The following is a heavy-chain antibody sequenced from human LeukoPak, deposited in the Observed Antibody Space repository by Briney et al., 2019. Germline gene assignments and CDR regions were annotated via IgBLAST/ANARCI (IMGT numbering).Heavy chain of an antibody. Sequence: GGSLRLSCAASGFTFSSYGMHWVRQAPGKGLEWVAVISYDGSNKYYADSVKGRFTISRDNSKYTLYLQMNSLRAEDTAVYYCAKEEKGYCSGGSCYSTGAHYWGQGTLVTVSS. CDR1: GFTFSSYG. CDR3: AKEEKGYCSGGSCYSTGAHY. V-gene: IGHV3-30*18. J-gene: IGHJ4*02. D-gene: IGHD2-15*01. CDR2: ISYDGSNK.